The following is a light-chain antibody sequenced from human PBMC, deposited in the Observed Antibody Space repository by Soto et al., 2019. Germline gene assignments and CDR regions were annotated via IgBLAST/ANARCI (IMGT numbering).Light chain of an antibody. V-gene: IGLV1-40*01. CDR1: RSNLGAGHD. CDR3: QSYDRTVGVDVV. Sequence: QLVLTQPPSVSGAPGQRVTISCTGSRSNLGAGHDVHWYQQLPGAAPKLLIYGNTNRPSGVPERFSGSKSGTSASLAITGLQTEDEADYSCQSYDRTVGVDVVFGGGTKLTVL. CDR2: GNT. J-gene: IGLJ2*01.